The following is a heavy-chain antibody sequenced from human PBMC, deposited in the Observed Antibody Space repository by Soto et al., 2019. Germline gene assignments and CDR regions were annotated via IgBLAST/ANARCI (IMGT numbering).Heavy chain of an antibody. Sequence: PGGSLRLSCAASGFTFSSYTMNWVRQAPGKGLEWVSSISSSSFSINYADSVKGRFSISRDNAQNSLHLQMNNLRAEDTAVYYCARNESPNSYGMDVWGQGTTVTV. CDR1: GFTFSSYT. V-gene: IGHV3-21*01. J-gene: IGHJ6*02. CDR3: ARNESPNSYGMDV. CDR2: ISSSSFSI.